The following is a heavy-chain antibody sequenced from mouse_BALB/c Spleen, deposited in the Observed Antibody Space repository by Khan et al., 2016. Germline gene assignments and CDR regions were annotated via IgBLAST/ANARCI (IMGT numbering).Heavy chain of an antibody. CDR1: GYSITSDYA. V-gene: IGHV3-2*02. Sequence: EVQLQESGPGLVKPSQSLSLTCTVTGYSITSDYAWNWIRQFPGNKLEWMGYISYSGSTSYNPSLKSRISITRDTSKNQFFLQLNSVTTEDTATYYCARDYYGSSHFDYWGQGTTLTVSS. CDR3: ARDYYGSSHFDY. D-gene: IGHD1-1*01. J-gene: IGHJ2*01. CDR2: ISYSGST.